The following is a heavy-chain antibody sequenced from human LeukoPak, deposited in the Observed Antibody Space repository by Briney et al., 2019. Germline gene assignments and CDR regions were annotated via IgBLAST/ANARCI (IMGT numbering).Heavy chain of an antibody. CDR1: GFTFSSYA. CDR2: ISYDGSNK. J-gene: IGHJ4*02. D-gene: IGHD6-13*01. CDR3: ARALLGTAAAVTLYYFDY. Sequence: GGSLRLSCAASGFTFSSYAMHWVRQAPGKGLEWVAVISYDGSNKYYADSVKGRFTISRDNSKNTLCLQMNSLRAEDTAVYYCARALLGTAAAVTLYYFDYWGQGTLVTVSS. V-gene: IGHV3-30*14.